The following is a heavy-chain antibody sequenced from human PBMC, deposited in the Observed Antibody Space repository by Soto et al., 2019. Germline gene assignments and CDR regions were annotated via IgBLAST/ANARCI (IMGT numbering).Heavy chain of an antibody. Sequence: EVQLVESGGGLVQPGRSLRLSCAASGFTFDDYAMHWVRQAPGKGLEWVSGISWNSGSIGYADSVKGRFTISRDNAKNSLYLQMNSLRAEDTALYYCAKAPWFDPWGQGTLVTVSS. CDR3: AKAPWFDP. CDR1: GFTFDDYA. V-gene: IGHV3-9*01. J-gene: IGHJ5*02. CDR2: ISWNSGSI.